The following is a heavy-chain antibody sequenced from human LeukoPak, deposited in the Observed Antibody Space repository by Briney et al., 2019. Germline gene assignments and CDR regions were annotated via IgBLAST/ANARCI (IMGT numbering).Heavy chain of an antibody. CDR3: ARLRPRGAFDI. CDR1: GGSFSGYY. Sequence: PSETLSLTCAVYGGSFSGYYWSWIRQPPGKGLEWIGEINHSGSTNYNPSLKSRVTISVDTSKNQFSLKLSSVTAADTAVYYCARLRPRGAFDIWGQGTMVTVSS. J-gene: IGHJ3*02. V-gene: IGHV4-34*01. CDR2: INHSGST. D-gene: IGHD6-6*01.